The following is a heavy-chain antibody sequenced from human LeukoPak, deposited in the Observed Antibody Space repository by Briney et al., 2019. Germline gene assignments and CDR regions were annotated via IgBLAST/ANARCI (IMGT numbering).Heavy chain of an antibody. CDR1: GYTFTSYG. J-gene: IGHJ5*02. CDR3: ARDPGIADWFDP. D-gene: IGHD6-13*01. CDR2: ISAYNGNT. Sequence: ASVKVSCKASGYTFTSYGISWVRQAPGQGLEWMGWISAYNGNTNYAQKLQGRVTMTTDTSTSTAYMELSSLRSEDTAVYYCARDPGIADWFDPWSQGTLVTVSS. V-gene: IGHV1-18*01.